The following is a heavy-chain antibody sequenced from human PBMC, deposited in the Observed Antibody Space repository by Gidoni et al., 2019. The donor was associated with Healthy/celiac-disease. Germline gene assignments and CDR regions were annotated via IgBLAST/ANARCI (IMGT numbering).Heavy chain of an antibody. CDR2: IIPIFGTA. Sequence: QVQLVQSGAEVKKPGSSVKVSCKASGGTFSSYAISWVRQAPGQGLEWMGGIIPIFGTANYAQKFQGRVTITADKSTSTAYMELSSLRSEDTAVYYCARGAGNDFWSGYLRLLDAFDIWGQGTMVTVSS. CDR3: ARGAGNDFWSGYLRLLDAFDI. V-gene: IGHV1-69*06. D-gene: IGHD3-3*01. CDR1: GGTFSSYA. J-gene: IGHJ3*02.